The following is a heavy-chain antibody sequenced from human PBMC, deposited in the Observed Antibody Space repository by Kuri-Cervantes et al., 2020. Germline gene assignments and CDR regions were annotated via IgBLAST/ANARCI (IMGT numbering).Heavy chain of an antibody. CDR1: GFTFSDYY. CDR3: ARVSXXXNHPDY. D-gene: IGHD1-14*01. CDR2: ISYDGSNK. Sequence: GGSLRLSCVASGFTFSDYYMSWIRQAPGKGLEWVAVISYDGSNKYYADSVKGRFTISRDNSKNTLYXQMNSLRAEDTAVYYCARVSXXXNHPDYWGQGTLVTVSS. V-gene: IGHV3-30-3*01. J-gene: IGHJ4*02.